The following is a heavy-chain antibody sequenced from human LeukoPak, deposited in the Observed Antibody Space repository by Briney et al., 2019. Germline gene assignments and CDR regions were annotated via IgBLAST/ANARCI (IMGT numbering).Heavy chain of an antibody. Sequence: SETLSLTCTVSGGSISSYYWSWIRQPPGKGLEWIGYIYHSGSTYYNPSLKSRVTISVDRSKNQFSLKLSSVTAADTAVYYCARVTPHFSMDVWGQGTTVTVSS. CDR2: IYHSGST. CDR3: ARVTPHFSMDV. CDR1: GGSISSYY. J-gene: IGHJ6*02. V-gene: IGHV4-59*12. D-gene: IGHD2-15*01.